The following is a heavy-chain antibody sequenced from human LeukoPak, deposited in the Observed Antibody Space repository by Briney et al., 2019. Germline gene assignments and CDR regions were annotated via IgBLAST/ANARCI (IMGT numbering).Heavy chain of an antibody. D-gene: IGHD2-2*01. CDR1: GFTFNSYP. V-gene: IGHV3-48*01. CDR3: ARVEIVVVPAATLPLFDP. CDR2: ISSGSSTI. J-gene: IGHJ5*02. Sequence: GGSLRLSCAASGFTFNSYPMNWVRQAPGKGLEWISYISSGSSTIYYADSVKGRFTISRDNAKNSLYLQMNSLRAEDTAVYYCARVEIVVVPAATLPLFDPWGQGTLVTVSS.